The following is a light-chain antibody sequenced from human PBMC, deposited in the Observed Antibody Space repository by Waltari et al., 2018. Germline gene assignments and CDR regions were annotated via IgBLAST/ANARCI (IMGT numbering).Light chain of an antibody. Sequence: SYELTQPPSVSVSPAQTASIPCSGVNLGDKYAYWYQQKPGQSPLLVIDQDTNRPSGIPERFSGSNSGNTATLTIRGTQAMDEADYYCQAWASNTDVFGGGTKLTVL. CDR2: QDT. J-gene: IGLJ2*01. V-gene: IGLV3-1*01. CDR1: NLGDKY. CDR3: QAWASNTDV.